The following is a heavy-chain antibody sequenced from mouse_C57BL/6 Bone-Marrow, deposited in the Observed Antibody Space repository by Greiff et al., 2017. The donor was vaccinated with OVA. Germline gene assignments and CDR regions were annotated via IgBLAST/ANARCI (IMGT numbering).Heavy chain of an antibody. J-gene: IGHJ3*01. CDR1: GFTFSSYA. D-gene: IGHD1-1*02. CDR2: ISDGGSYT. V-gene: IGHV5-4*03. CDR3: ASYGPWFAY. Sequence: EVKLQESGGGLVKPGGSLKLSCAASGFTFSSYAMSWVRQTPEKRLEWVATISDGGSYTYYPDNVKGRFTISRDNVKNHLYLQMSHLKSEDTAMYYCASYGPWFAYWGQGTLVTVSA.